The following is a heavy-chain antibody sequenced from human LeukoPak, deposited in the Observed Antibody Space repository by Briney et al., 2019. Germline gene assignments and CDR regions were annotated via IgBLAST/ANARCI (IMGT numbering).Heavy chain of an antibody. Sequence: SETLSLTCTVSGGSISSYYWSWIRQPAGKGLEWIGRIYTSGSTNYNPSLKSRVTMSVDTSKNQFSLKLSSVTAADTAVYYCARRRGSGSYSRWFDPWGQGTLVTVSS. D-gene: IGHD1-26*01. CDR1: GGSISSYY. J-gene: IGHJ5*02. V-gene: IGHV4-4*07. CDR3: ARRRGSGSYSRWFDP. CDR2: IYTSGST.